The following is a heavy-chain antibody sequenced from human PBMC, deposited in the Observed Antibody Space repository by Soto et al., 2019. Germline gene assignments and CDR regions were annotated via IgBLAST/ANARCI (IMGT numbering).Heavy chain of an antibody. Sequence: ASLKVSCKFSGYTLNELAMHWVRQAPGKGLEWMGGFDPEDGETIYAQKSQGRVTMTEDTSTDTAYMELSSLRSEDTAVYYCAVWPQFLSGIPWGQGTLVTVSS. D-gene: IGHD1-20*01. J-gene: IGHJ5*02. CDR1: GYTLNELA. CDR3: AVWPQFLSGIP. CDR2: FDPEDGET. V-gene: IGHV1-24*01.